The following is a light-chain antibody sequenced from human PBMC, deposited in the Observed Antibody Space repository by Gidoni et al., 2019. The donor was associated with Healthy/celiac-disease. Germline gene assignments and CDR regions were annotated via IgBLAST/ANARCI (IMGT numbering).Light chain of an antibody. J-gene: IGLJ3*02. Sequence: QSVLPQPPSVSGAPGQRVNISCTGSSSNIGAGYDVHWYQQLPGTAPKLLIYGNSTRPSGVPDRFSGSKSGTSASLAITGLQAEDEADYYCQSYDSSLSALFGGGTKLTVL. CDR1: SSNIGAGYD. V-gene: IGLV1-40*01. CDR2: GNS. CDR3: QSYDSSLSAL.